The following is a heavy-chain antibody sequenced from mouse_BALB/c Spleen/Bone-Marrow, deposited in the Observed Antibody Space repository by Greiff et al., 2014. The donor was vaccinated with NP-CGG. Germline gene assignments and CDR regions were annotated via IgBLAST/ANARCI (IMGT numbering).Heavy chain of an antibody. CDR3: ARAVYGNFDY. Sequence: EVKLQESGGGLVQPGGSLRLSCATSGFTFSDFYMEWVRQPPGKRLEWIAASRNKVNDYTTEYSASVKGRFIVSRDTSQSILYLQMNALRAEDTAIYYCARAVYGNFDYWGQGTTLTVSS. D-gene: IGHD2-1*01. V-gene: IGHV7-1*02. CDR2: SRNKVNDYTT. CDR1: GFTFSDFY. J-gene: IGHJ2*01.